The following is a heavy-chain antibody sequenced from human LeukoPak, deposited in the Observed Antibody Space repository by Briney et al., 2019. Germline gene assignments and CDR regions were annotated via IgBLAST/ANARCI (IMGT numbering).Heavy chain of an antibody. CDR3: AKITATFDIVVVPAARHDAFDI. CDR2: ISGSGRGT. Sequence: GGSLRLSCAASGFTFSSYAMSWVRQAPGKGLEWVSFISGSGRGTYNADSVKGRFTISRDNSKNTLYLQMNSLRAEDTAVYYCAKITATFDIVVVPAARHDAFDIWGQGTMVTVSS. D-gene: IGHD2-2*01. CDR1: GFTFSSYA. J-gene: IGHJ3*02. V-gene: IGHV3-23*01.